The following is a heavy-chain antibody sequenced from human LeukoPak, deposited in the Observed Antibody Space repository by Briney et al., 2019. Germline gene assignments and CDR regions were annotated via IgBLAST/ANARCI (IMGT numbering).Heavy chain of an antibody. CDR3: VRGVEPLAANTLAY. D-gene: IGHD1-14*01. J-gene: IGHJ4*02. V-gene: IGHV3-53*01. Sequence: GGSLRLSCAASGFTVITNDMTWVRQAPGKGLEWVSVLYSDGNTKYADSVQGRFSISRDNSKNTLYLEMNSLSPDDTAVYYCVRGVEPLAANTLAYWGQGTLVTVSS. CDR1: GFTVITND. CDR2: LYSDGNT.